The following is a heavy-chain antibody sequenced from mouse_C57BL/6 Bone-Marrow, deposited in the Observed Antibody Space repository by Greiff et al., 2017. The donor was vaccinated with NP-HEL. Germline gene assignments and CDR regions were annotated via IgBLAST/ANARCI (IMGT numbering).Heavy chain of an antibody. CDR1: GYTFTDYY. D-gene: IGHD1-2*01. J-gene: IGHJ2*01. CDR3: ARSAELGFDY. CDR2: INPNNGGT. V-gene: IGHV1-26*01. Sequence: EVQLQQSGPELVKPGASVKISCKASGYTFTDYYMTWVKQSPGKSLEWIGDINPNNGGTSYNQKFKGKATLTVDKSSSTAYMELRSLTSEDSAVYYCARSAELGFDYWGQGTTLTVSS.